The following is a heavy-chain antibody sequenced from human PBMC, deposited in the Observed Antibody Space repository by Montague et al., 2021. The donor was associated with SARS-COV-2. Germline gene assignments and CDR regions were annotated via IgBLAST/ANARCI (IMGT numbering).Heavy chain of an antibody. CDR2: INHSGST. CDR3: ARGPCCTMVGVVVSEICFDP. Sequence: SETLSLTCAVYGGSVSAYYWSWIRQPPGKGLEWIGEINHSGSTNYNPSLKSRVTTSVDTSKNQFSLKLTSVTAADTAVYYCARGPCCTMVGVVVSEICFDPWGQGTLVTVSP. D-gene: IGHD3-22*01. V-gene: IGHV4-34*01. CDR1: GGSVSAYY. J-gene: IGHJ5*02.